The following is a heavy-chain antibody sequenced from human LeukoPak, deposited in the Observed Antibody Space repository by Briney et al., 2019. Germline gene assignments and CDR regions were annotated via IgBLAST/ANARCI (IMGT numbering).Heavy chain of an antibody. CDR3: ARGIIGTFDF. Sequence: SETLSLTCTVSGASISSSSYYGAWIRQPPGKGLEWIGSIYFIGSTYYNTSLKSRVTISVDTSKNQFSPNLSSVTAADTAVYYCARGIIGTFDFWGQGILVSVSS. J-gene: IGHJ4*02. CDR1: GASISSSSYY. CDR2: IYFIGST. V-gene: IGHV4-39*02. D-gene: IGHD1-7*01.